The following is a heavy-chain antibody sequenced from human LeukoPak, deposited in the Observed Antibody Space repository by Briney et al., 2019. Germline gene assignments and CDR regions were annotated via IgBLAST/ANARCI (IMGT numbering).Heavy chain of an antibody. J-gene: IGHJ3*02. CDR1: GGSISSSSYY. Sequence: SETLSLTCTVSGGSISSSSYYWDWIRQPPGKGLDWIGHLYDSGSTHYNPSLRSRVTISADTSKNQFSLKLSSVTAADTAVYYCARDQYYYDSSAYYQTPDAFDIWGQGTMVTASS. CDR3: ARDQYYYDSSAYYQTPDAFDI. V-gene: IGHV4-39*07. CDR2: LYDSGST. D-gene: IGHD3-22*01.